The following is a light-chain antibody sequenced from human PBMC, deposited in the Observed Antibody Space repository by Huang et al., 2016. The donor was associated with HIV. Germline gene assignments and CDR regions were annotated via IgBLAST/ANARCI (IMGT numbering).Light chain of an antibody. CDR3: QQLHTYPIT. Sequence: HLTQSPPSLSASVGDSVSISCRASQDIGTSLAWYQQRTGRAPKLLISGASTLQAGVPSRFSGDSAGTLFTLFITDLQPEDFATYYCQQLHTYPITFGQGTRLDIK. CDR1: QDIGTS. CDR2: GAS. J-gene: IGKJ5*01. V-gene: IGKV1-9*01.